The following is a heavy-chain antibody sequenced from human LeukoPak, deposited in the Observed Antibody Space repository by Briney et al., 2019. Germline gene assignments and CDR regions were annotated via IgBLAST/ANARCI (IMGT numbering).Heavy chain of an antibody. Sequence: SETLSLTCTVSGGSISSYYWSWIRQPAGKGLEWIGRIYTSGSTNYNPSLKSRVTISVDTSKNQFSLKLSSVTAADTAVYYCARGLAAAGIIRYWGQGTLVTVSS. CDR3: ARGLAAAGIIRY. D-gene: IGHD6-13*01. V-gene: IGHV4-4*07. CDR1: GGSISSYY. CDR2: IYTSGST. J-gene: IGHJ4*02.